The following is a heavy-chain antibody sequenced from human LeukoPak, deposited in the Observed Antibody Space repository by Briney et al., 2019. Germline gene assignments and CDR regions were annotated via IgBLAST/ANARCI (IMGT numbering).Heavy chain of an antibody. CDR3: AKEGVTIFGVVTHFDY. CDR1: GFTFSSYG. J-gene: IGHJ4*02. Sequence: GGSLRLSCAASGFTFSSYGMHWVRQAPGRGLEWVAFIRYDGSNKYYADSVKGRFTISRDNSKNTLYLQMNSLRAEDTAVYYCAKEGVTIFGVVTHFDYWGQGTLVTVSS. V-gene: IGHV3-30*02. CDR2: IRYDGSNK. D-gene: IGHD3-3*01.